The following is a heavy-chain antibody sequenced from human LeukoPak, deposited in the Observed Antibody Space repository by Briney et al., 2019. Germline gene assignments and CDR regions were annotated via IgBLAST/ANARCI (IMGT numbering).Heavy chain of an antibody. CDR2: IYTSGST. CDR3: ARGVTSGATVAGLNFDY. J-gene: IGHJ4*02. D-gene: IGHD6-19*01. V-gene: IGHV4-61*02. CDR1: GGSISSGSYY. Sequence: PSQTLSLTCTVSGGSISSGSYYWSWIRQPAGKGLEWIGRIYTSGSTNYNPSLKSRVTISVDTSKNQFSLKLSSVTAADTAVYYCARGVTSGATVAGLNFDYWGQGTLVTVSS.